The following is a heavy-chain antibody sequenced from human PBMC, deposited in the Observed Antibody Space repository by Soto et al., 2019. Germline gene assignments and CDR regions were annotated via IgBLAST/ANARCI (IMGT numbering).Heavy chain of an antibody. CDR1: GGTFSSYT. CDR2: IIPILGIA. CDR3: ARSRSGSYYYGMDV. V-gene: IGHV1-69*02. J-gene: IGHJ6*02. Sequence: QVQLVQSGAEVKKRGSSVKVSCKASGGTFSSYTISWVRQAPGQGLEWMGRIIPILGIANYAQKFQGRVTITADKSTSTACMELSSLRSEDTAVYYSARSRSGSYYYGMDVWGQGTTVTVSS. D-gene: IGHD1-26*01.